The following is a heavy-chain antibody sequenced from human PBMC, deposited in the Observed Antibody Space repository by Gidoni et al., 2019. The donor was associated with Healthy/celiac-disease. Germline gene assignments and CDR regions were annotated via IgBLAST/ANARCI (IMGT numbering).Heavy chain of an antibody. CDR1: GGSISSSSYY. CDR3: ARLPTEGRKVGFL. V-gene: IGHV4-39*01. D-gene: IGHD3-3*01. Sequence: QLQLQESGPGLVKPSETLSLTCTVSGGSISSSSYYWGWIRQPPGKGLEWIGSIYYSGSTYYNPSLKSRVTISVDTSKNQFSLKLSSVTAADTAVYYCARLPTEGRKVGFLWGQGTLVTVSS. J-gene: IGHJ4*02. CDR2: IYYSGST.